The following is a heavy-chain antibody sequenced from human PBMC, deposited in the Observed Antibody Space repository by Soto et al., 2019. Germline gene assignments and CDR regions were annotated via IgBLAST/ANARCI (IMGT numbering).Heavy chain of an antibody. D-gene: IGHD6-13*01. CDR1: GYSFTSYW. Sequence: PGESLKISCKGSGYSFTSYWISWVRQMPGKGLEWMGRIDPSDSYTNYSPSFQGHVTISADKSISTAYLQWSSPKASDTAMYYCASAPVGGIAAAGTGYYGMDVWGQGTTVTVSS. CDR2: IDPSDSYT. J-gene: IGHJ6*02. V-gene: IGHV5-10-1*01. CDR3: ASAPVGGIAAAGTGYYGMDV.